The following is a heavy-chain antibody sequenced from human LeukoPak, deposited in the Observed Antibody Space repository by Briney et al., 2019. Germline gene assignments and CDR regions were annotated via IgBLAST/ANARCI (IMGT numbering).Heavy chain of an antibody. J-gene: IGHJ6*02. CDR3: AMSDTAMVTSGMDV. D-gene: IGHD5-18*01. CDR2: IIPILGIA. V-gene: IGHV1-69*02. CDR1: GGTFSSYT. Sequence: GASVKVSCKASGGTFSSYTISWVRQAPGQGLEWMGRIIPILGIANHAQKFQGRVTITADKSTSTAYMELSSLRSEDTAVYYCAMSDTAMVTSGMDVWGQGTTVTVSS.